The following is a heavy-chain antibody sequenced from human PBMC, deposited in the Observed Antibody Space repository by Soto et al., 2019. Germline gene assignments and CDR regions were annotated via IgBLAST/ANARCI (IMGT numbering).Heavy chain of an antibody. CDR1: GYSFTSYW. V-gene: IGHV5-51*01. J-gene: IGHJ4*02. CDR3: ARPSRPGGIAAAIDY. Sequence: GESLKISCKGSGYSFTSYWIGWVRQMPGKGLEWMGIIYPGDSDTRYSPSFQGQVTISADKSISTAYLQWSSLKASDTAMYYCARPSRPGGIAAAIDYWGQGALVTVSS. CDR2: IYPGDSDT. D-gene: IGHD6-13*01.